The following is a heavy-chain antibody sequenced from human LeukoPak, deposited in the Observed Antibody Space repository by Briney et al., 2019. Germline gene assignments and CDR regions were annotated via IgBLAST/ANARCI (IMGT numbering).Heavy chain of an antibody. Sequence: ASVKVSCKVSGYTFTSYGISWVRQATGQGLEWMGWISAYNGNTNYAQKLQGRVTMTTDTSTSTAYMELRSLRSDDTAVYYCARFHCSGGSCYPRGYWGQGTLVTVSS. J-gene: IGHJ4*02. V-gene: IGHV1-18*01. D-gene: IGHD2-15*01. CDR2: ISAYNGNT. CDR1: GYTFTSYG. CDR3: ARFHCSGGSCYPRGY.